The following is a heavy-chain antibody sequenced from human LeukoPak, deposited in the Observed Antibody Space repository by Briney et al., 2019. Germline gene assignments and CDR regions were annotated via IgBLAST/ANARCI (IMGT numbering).Heavy chain of an antibody. CDR2: ISYDGSNK. CDR3: ARDLAVAGY. D-gene: IGHD6-19*01. CDR1: GFTFSSYA. Sequence: GGSLRLSCAASGFTFSSYAMHWVRQAPGKGLEWVAVISYDGSNKYYADSVKGRFTISRDNSKNTLYLQMNSLRADDTAVYYCARDLAVAGYWGQGILVTVSS. V-gene: IGHV3-30-3*01. J-gene: IGHJ4*02.